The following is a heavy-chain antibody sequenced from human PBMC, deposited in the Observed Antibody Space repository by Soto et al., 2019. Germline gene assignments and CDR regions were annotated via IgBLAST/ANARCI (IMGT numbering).Heavy chain of an antibody. CDR2: IYPGDSDT. D-gene: IGHD6-6*01. CDR3: ARYEQLVSFYYYDMDV. CDR1: GYSFTSYW. V-gene: IGHV5-51*01. J-gene: IGHJ6*02. Sequence: VESVKISCDGSGYSFTSYWIGWVRQMPGKGLEWMGIIYPGDSDTRYSPSFQGQVTISADKSISTAYLQWSSLKASDTAIYYCARYEQLVSFYYYDMDVWGQGTTVTVSS.